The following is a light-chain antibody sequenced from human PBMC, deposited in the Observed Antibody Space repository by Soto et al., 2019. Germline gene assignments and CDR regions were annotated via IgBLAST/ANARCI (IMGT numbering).Light chain of an antibody. CDR2: GAS. CDR1: QTIASD. V-gene: IGKV3-15*01. CDR3: QQYRNWPPFT. J-gene: IGKJ3*01. Sequence: EIVLTQSPATLSVSSGERATLSCRASQTIASDLAWYQQRPGQPPRLLIYGASTRATGFPARFSVSGSGTEFTLTISSLQSEDFAVYYCQQYRNWPPFTCGPGTKVYIK.